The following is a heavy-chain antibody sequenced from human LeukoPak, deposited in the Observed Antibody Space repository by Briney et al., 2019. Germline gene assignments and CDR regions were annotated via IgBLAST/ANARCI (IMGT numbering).Heavy chain of an antibody. J-gene: IGHJ4*02. V-gene: IGHV3-20*04. Sequence: GGSLRLSCAASGFTFDGYGMSWVRQAPGKGLEWVSGINWNGGSTGYADSVKGRFTISRDNAKNSLYLQMNSLRAEDTAVYYCARDLTHGYYDMCDYWGQGTLVTVSS. D-gene: IGHD3-22*01. CDR2: INWNGGST. CDR3: ARDLTHGYYDMCDY. CDR1: GFTFDGYG.